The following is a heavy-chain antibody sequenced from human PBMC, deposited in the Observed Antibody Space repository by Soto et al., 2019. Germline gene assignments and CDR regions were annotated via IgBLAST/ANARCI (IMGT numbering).Heavy chain of an antibody. Sequence: QLQLEESGGGVVQPGRSLRLSCAASASTFSNYIMHWVRQAPGKGLEWVAFISYDGSNNNYADFVEGRFTISRDNPKNMLYLQLSSLRHDDTAVYYCAGGDNYYALGVWGQGTTVTVSS. CDR2: ISYDGSNN. J-gene: IGHJ6*02. CDR3: AGGDNYYALGV. D-gene: IGHD2-15*01. CDR1: ASTFSNYI. V-gene: IGHV3-30*04.